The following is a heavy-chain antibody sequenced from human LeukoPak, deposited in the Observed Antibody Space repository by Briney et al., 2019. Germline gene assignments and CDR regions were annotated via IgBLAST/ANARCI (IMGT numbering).Heavy chain of an antibody. CDR3: ARARRLRVLQRGGPVDY. J-gene: IGHJ4*02. Sequence: PSETLSLTCAVYGGSFSGYYWSWIRQPPGKGLEWIGEINHSGSTNYNPSLKSRVTISVDTSKNQFSLKLSSVTAADTAVYYCARARRLRVLQRGGPVDYWGQGTLVTVSS. V-gene: IGHV4-34*01. CDR1: GGSFSGYY. D-gene: IGHD4-17*01. CDR2: INHSGST.